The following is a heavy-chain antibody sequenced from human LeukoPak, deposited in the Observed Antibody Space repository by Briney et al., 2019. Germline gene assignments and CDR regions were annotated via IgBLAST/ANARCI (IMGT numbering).Heavy chain of an antibody. CDR1: GYTFTGYY. CDR3: ATETIVVVPAASGVLGWFDR. D-gene: IGHD2-2*01. Sequence: ASVKVSCKAAGYTFTGYYMHWVRQAPGQGLEWMGWINPNSGGTNYAQKFQGRVTMTRDTSISTAYMELRRLRSDDTAVYYCATETIVVVPAASGVLGWFDRWGQGTLVTVSS. CDR2: INPNSGGT. V-gene: IGHV1-2*02. J-gene: IGHJ5*02.